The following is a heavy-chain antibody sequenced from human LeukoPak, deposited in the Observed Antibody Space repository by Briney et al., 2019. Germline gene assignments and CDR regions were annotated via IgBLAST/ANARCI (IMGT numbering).Heavy chain of an antibody. CDR3: ARHGVPIAYYYGSGKFDY. D-gene: IGHD3-10*01. Sequence: SETLSLTCTVSGGSISSGDYYWSWIRQPPGKGLEWIGYIYYSGSTNYNPSLKSRVTISVDTSKNQFSLKLSSVTTADTAVYYCARHGVPIAYYYGSGKFDYWGQGTLVTVSS. CDR2: IYYSGST. J-gene: IGHJ4*02. CDR1: GGSISSGDYY. V-gene: IGHV4-30-4*01.